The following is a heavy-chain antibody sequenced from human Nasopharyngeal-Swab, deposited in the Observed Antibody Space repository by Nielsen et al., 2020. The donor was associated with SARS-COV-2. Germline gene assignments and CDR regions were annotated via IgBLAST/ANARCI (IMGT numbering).Heavy chain of an antibody. J-gene: IGHJ3*02. V-gene: IGHV5-51*01. D-gene: IGHD1-1*01. CDR3: ARSIGGTAPENAFNI. CDR2: IYPGDSDT. CDR1: GYSFTSYW. Sequence: GESLKISCKGSGYSFTSYWIGWVRQMPGKGLEWMGIIYPGDSDTRYSPSFQGQVTISADKSTTTAYLQWSRLKASDTATYYCARSIGGTAPENAFNIWGQGTKVTVSS.